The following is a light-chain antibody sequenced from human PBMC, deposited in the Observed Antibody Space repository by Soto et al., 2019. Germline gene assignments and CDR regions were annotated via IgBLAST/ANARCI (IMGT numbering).Light chain of an antibody. J-gene: IGKJ5*01. CDR2: GTY. CDR1: QSISGDY. CDR3: QHYGDSLSIT. V-gene: IGKV3-20*01. Sequence: EGVLTQSPGTLSLSPGERVTPSGRARQSISGDYLAWYQHKPGQAPRLLISGTYTMSTGIPDRFSGRGSGTDFSLTISRLEPGDFEVYYCQHYGDSLSITFGQGTRLEI.